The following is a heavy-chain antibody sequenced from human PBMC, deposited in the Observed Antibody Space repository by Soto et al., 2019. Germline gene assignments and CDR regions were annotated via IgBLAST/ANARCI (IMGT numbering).Heavy chain of an antibody. CDR1: GFTFCSYS. J-gene: IGHJ4*02. D-gene: IGHD3-10*01. CDR3: ARDVLLWFGESPSFDY. CDR2: ISSSSSYI. V-gene: IGHV3-21*01. Sequence: GGSLRLSCAASGFTFCSYSMNWVRQAPGKGLEWVSSISSSSSYIYYADSVKGRFTISRDNAKNSLYLQMNSLRAEDMAVYYCARDVLLWFGESPSFDYWGQGALVTV.